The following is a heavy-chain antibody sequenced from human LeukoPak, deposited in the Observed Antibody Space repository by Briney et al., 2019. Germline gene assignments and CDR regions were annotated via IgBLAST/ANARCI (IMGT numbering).Heavy chain of an antibody. V-gene: IGHV4-39*01. J-gene: IGHJ4*02. CDR3: ARQGVVGATGFDF. CDR1: GGSISEISYY. CDR2: IYYSGST. D-gene: IGHD1-26*01. Sequence: PSETLSLTCSVSGGSISEISYYWGWIRQPPGKGLEGIGNIYYSGSTYNNPSLESRVVISVDTSRNQFSLKLTSVTATDTAVYCARQGVVGATGFDFWGQGILVTVSS.